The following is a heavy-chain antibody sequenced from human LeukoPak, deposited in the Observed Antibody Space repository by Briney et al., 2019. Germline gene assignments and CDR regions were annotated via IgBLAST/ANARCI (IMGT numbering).Heavy chain of an antibody. Sequence: GGSLRLSCAASGFTFSSYAMTWVRQAPGKGLEWVSTISGSDGSTYYADSVKGRFTISRDNSKNTLYLQMNSLRAEDTAVYYCASQVTLGAFDIWGQGTMVTVSS. V-gene: IGHV3-23*01. J-gene: IGHJ3*02. CDR1: GFTFSSYA. D-gene: IGHD4-11*01. CDR2: ISGSDGST. CDR3: ASQVTLGAFDI.